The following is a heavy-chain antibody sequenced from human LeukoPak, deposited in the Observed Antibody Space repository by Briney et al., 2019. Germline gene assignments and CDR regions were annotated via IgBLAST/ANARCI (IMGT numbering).Heavy chain of an antibody. Sequence: SETLSLTCTVSGGSISSYYWSWIRRPPGKGLEWIGYIYYTGSTNYNPSLKSRVTISVDTSKNQFSLKLSSVTAADTAVYYCARGLKTGYSSSWYPDYWGQGTLVTVSS. J-gene: IGHJ4*02. V-gene: IGHV4-59*01. D-gene: IGHD6-13*01. CDR3: ARGLKTGYSSSWYPDY. CDR1: GGSISSYY. CDR2: IYYTGST.